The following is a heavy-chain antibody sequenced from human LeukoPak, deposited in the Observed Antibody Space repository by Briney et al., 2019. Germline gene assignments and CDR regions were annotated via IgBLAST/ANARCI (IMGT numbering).Heavy chain of an antibody. CDR1: GGSISSGGYY. V-gene: IGHV4-31*03. J-gene: IGHJ4*02. CDR3: ARAYYYDSSGHLDY. CDR2: IYYNGST. Sequence: SETLSLTCTVSGGSISSGGYYWSWIRQPPGKGLEWIGYIYYNGSTYCNPSLQSRVTISVDTSKNQFSLKLSSVTAADTAVYYCARAYYYDSSGHLDYWGQGTLVTVSS. D-gene: IGHD3-22*01.